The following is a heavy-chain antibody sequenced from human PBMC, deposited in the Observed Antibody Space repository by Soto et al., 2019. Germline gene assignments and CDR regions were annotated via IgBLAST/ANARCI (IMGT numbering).Heavy chain of an antibody. Sequence: ASVKVSCKASGGTFSSYTISWVRQAPGQGLEWMGRIIPILGIANYAQKFQGRVTITADKSTSTAYMELSSLRSEDTAVYYCARGVVVPAAMSAPGEYFQHWGQGTLVTVSS. V-gene: IGHV1-69*02. CDR1: GGTFSSYT. J-gene: IGHJ1*01. D-gene: IGHD2-2*01. CDR3: ARGVVVPAAMSAPGEYFQH. CDR2: IIPILGIA.